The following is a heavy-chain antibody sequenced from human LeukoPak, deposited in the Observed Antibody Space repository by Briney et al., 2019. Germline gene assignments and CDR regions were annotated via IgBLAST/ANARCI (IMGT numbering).Heavy chain of an antibody. CDR1: GFTFSSYW. CDR2: IKGDGSEK. V-gene: IGHV3-7*01. D-gene: IGHD5-24*01. CDR3: ARDEYRSRWLHP. J-gene: IGHJ5*02. Sequence: QAGGSLRLSCAASGFTFSSYWMSWVGLAPGTGLEWVANIKGDGSEKWYADSVKGRFTISRDNAQNSVHLQMNSLRAEDTAVYHCARDEYRSRWLHPWGQGTLVTVTS.